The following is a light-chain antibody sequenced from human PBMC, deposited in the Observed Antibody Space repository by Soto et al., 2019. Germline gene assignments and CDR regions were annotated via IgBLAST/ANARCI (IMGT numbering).Light chain of an antibody. J-gene: IGKJ2*01. Sequence: EIVLTQSPGTLSLSPGERATLSCRTSQSLSSIYLAWYQQKPGQAPRLLIYGTSNRATGIPDRFSGSGSGTDFTLTISRLEPEDFAVYYCQQYGPSLPMYTFGQGTELEIK. CDR3: QQYGPSLPMYT. CDR2: GTS. CDR1: QSLSSIY. V-gene: IGKV3-20*01.